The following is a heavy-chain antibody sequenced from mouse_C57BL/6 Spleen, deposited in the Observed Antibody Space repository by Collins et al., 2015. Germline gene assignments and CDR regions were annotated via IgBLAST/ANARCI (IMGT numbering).Heavy chain of an antibody. CDR1: GYTFTSYW. CDR2: IHPSDSDT. V-gene: IGHV1-74*01. D-gene: IGHD2-4*01. Sequence: QVQLQQPGAELVKPGASVKVSCKASGYTFTSYWMHWVKQRPGQGLEWIGRIHPSDSDTNYNQKFKGKATLTVDKSSSTAYMQLSSLTSEDSAVYYCARAGKFYYDYDLYYFDYWGQGTTLTVSS. CDR3: ARAGKFYYDYDLYYFDY. J-gene: IGHJ2*01.